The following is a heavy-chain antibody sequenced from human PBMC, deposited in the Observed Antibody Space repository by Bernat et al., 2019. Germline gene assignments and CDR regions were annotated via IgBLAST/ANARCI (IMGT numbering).Heavy chain of an antibody. J-gene: IGHJ4*02. D-gene: IGHD3-10*01. CDR2: SKSKTDGGTT. V-gene: IGHV3-15*07. CDR1: GFTFSNAW. CDR3: TTAPRGYVDY. Sequence: EVQLVESGGDLVKPGGSLRLSCAASGFTFSNAWMNWVRQAPGKGLAWVGRSKSKTDGGTTDYAAPVKGRFTISIDDLTNSLYLQMNSLKTEDTAVYYCTTAPRGYVDYWGQGTLVTVSS.